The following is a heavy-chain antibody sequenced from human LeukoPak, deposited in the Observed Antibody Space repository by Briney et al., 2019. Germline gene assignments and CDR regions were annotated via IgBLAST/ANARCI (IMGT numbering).Heavy chain of an antibody. Sequence: GGSLRLSCAASGFTFSTYAIHWVRQAPGKGLEWVAVISYDGSNKYYVDSVKGRFTISRDNSKNTLYLQMNSLRAEDTAVYYCARVSPNTVTTLQYFDYWGQGTLVTVSS. CDR3: ARVSPNTVTTLQYFDY. J-gene: IGHJ4*02. V-gene: IGHV3-30*04. CDR1: GFTFSTYA. CDR2: ISYDGSNK. D-gene: IGHD4-17*01.